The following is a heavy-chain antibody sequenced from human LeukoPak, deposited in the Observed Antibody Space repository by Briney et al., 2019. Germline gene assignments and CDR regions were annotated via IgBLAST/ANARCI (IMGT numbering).Heavy chain of an antibody. CDR2: LSGGGDSR. D-gene: IGHD3-10*01. CDR1: GFAFSNYA. J-gene: IGHJ4*02. CDR3: AKAVRSMVTGGGYFDS. Sequence: PGGALRLSCAASGFAFSNYAMSWVRQAPGEGLEWVSSLSGGGDSRYYADSVMGRFIISRDNSKNTLYLQMNSLRAEDTAVYYCAKAVRSMVTGGGYFDSWGQGTLVTVSS. V-gene: IGHV3-23*01.